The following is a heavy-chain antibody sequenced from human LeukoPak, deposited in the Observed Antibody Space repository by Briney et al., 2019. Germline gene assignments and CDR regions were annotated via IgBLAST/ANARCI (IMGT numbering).Heavy chain of an antibody. CDR3: ARRSGIAVAEAFDY. J-gene: IGHJ4*02. CDR1: GFTFSSYG. D-gene: IGHD6-19*01. CDR2: IETGGAST. Sequence: GGSLRLSCAASGFTFSSYGMSWVRQAPGKGLEWVSAIETGGASTYYADSVKGRFSISRDNSKNTLYLQMNSLRAEDTAVYYCARRSGIAVAEAFDYWGQGTLVTVSS. V-gene: IGHV3-23*05.